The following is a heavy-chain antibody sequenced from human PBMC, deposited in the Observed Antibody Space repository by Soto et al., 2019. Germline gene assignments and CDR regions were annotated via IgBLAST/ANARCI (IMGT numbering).Heavy chain of an antibody. CDR3: ARDVSGHDNYETIGYYFDH. CDR1: GDTFTKFH. J-gene: IGHJ4*02. Sequence: QVQLIQFGAEVKKPGASVKVSCRASGDTFTKFHIHWVRQAPGQGLEWMGMIDPSGGVTRDAQRFQGRITMTSDTSTSSVYMELRGLTSEDTAVYYCARDVSGHDNYETIGYYFDHWGPGTLVTVS. CDR2: IDPSGGVT. D-gene: IGHD3-16*01. V-gene: IGHV1-46*01.